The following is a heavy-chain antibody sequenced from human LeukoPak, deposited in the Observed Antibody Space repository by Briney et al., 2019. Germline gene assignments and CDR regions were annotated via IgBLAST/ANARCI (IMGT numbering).Heavy chain of an antibody. V-gene: IGHV1-69*01. J-gene: IGHJ4*02. CDR2: IIPIFGTA. CDR3: AREVSGQPGKAGSYLTIREGYFDY. Sequence: GSSVKVSCKASGGTFSSYAISWVRQAPGQGLEWMGGIIPIFGTANYAQKFQGRVTVTADESTSTAYMELSSLRSEDTAVYYCAREVSGQPGKAGSYLTIREGYFDYWGQGTLVTVSS. D-gene: IGHD1-26*01. CDR1: GGTFSSYA.